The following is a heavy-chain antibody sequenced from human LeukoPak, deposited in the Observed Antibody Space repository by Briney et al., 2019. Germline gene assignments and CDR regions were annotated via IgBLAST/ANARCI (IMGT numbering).Heavy chain of an antibody. Sequence: GGSLRLSCAASGFTFSSYSMNWVRQAPGKGLEWVSSISSSSYIYYADSVKGRFTISRDNAKNSLYLQMNSLRAEDTAVYYCARTIVVVPAAIRYYYGMDVWGQGTTVTVSS. J-gene: IGHJ6*02. CDR3: ARTIVVVPAAIRYYYGMDV. CDR2: ISSSSYI. D-gene: IGHD2-2*02. CDR1: GFTFSSYS. V-gene: IGHV3-21*01.